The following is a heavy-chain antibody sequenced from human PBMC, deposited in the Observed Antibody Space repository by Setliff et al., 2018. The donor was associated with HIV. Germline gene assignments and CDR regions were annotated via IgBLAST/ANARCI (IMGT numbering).Heavy chain of an antibody. J-gene: IGHJ4*02. D-gene: IGHD2-8*01. CDR3: ARGDGVWYFDY. CDR1: GYTFTGYY. Sequence: ASVKVSCKASGYTFTGYYIHWVRQAPGQGLEWMGRIYPSSGGTNFAQKFRGRVTMTRDTSISTAYMELSRLTSDDTAMYYCARGDGVWYFDYWGQGTLVTVSS. V-gene: IGHV1-2*06. CDR2: IYPSSGGT.